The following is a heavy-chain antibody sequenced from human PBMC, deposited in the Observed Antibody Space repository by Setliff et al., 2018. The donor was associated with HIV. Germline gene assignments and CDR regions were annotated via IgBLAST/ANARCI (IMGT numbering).Heavy chain of an antibody. CDR2: TSGSGTST. J-gene: IGHJ3*02. V-gene: IGHV3-23*01. D-gene: IGHD3-10*01. Sequence: ETLSLTCTVSGGSISSSSYYWGWVRQAPGKGLEWVSATSGSGTSTSYADSVKGRFTISRDNSKNMLYLQMNSLRAEDTAVYYCARAMVRFRADAFDIWGQGTKVTVSS. CDR1: GGSISSSSYY. CDR3: ARAMVRFRADAFDI.